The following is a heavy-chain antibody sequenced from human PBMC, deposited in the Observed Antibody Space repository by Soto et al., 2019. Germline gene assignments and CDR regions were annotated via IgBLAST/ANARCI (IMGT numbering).Heavy chain of an antibody. Sequence: EVQLVQSGAEVKKPGDSLRISCKGSGYSFTSYWISWVRQMPGKGLEWMGRIDPSDSYTNYSPSFQCHVTISAAKSISNAYLQWSRPQASDTATYYCARLQAAAVDNDLTFAYWGQGTLVTVSS. CDR3: ARLQAAAVDNDLTFAY. CDR1: GYSFTSYW. D-gene: IGHD6-13*01. J-gene: IGHJ4*02. CDR2: IDPSDSYT. V-gene: IGHV5-10-1*01.